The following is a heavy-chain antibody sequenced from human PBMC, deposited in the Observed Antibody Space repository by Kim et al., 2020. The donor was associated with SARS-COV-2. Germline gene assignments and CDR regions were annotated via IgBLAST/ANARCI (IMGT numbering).Heavy chain of an antibody. J-gene: IGHJ6*03. CDR3: ASVHWYYYYMDV. V-gene: IGHV3-48*03. Sequence: YYADSVKGRFTISRDNAKNSLYLQMNSLRAEDTAVYYCASVHWYYYYMDVWGKGTTVTVSS.